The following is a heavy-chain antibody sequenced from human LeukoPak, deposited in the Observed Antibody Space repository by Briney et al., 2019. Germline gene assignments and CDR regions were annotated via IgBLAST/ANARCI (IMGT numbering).Heavy chain of an antibody. J-gene: IGHJ3*02. Sequence: GGSLRLSCAASGFTFSSYSMNWVRQAPRKGLEWVSSISSSSSYIYYADSVKGRFTISRDNAKNSLYLQMNSLRAEDTAVYYCVKTGSHDAFDIWGQGTMVTVSS. CDR2: ISSSSSYI. V-gene: IGHV3-21*01. CDR1: GFTFSSYS. CDR3: VKTGSHDAFDI. D-gene: IGHD3-10*01.